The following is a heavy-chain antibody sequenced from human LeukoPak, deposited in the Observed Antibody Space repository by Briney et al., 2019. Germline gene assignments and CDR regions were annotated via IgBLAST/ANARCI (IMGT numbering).Heavy chain of an antibody. D-gene: IGHD3-22*01. CDR1: GYTFTSYY. CDR2: INPSGGST. J-gene: IGHJ4*02. CDR3: ARAYYYDFPDY. V-gene: IGHV1-46*01. Sequence: GASVKVSCKASGYTFTSYYMHWVRQAPGQGLEWMGIINPSGGSTSYAQKFQGRVTITRDTSASTAYMELSRLRSDDTAVYYCARAYYYDFPDYWGQGTLVTVSS.